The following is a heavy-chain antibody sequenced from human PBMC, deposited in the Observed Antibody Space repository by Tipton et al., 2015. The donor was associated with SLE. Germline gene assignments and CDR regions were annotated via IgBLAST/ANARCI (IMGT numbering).Heavy chain of an antibody. CDR2: IYYSGTT. Sequence: TLSLTCTVSGGSISGYYWSWIRQPPGKGLEWIGYIYYSGTTKYNPSLKSRVTISVDSSKSQISLRLTSVTAADTAVYYCARDSSGMGYYWFDPWGQGTLVTVSS. D-gene: IGHD3-3*01. V-gene: IGHV4-59*01. CDR3: ARDSSGMGYYWFDP. CDR1: GGSISGYY. J-gene: IGHJ5*02.